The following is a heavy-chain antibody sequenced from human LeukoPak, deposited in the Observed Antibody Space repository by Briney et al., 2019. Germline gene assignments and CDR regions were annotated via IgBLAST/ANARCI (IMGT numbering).Heavy chain of an antibody. CDR2: IKQGGSEK. Sequence: GGSLRLSCAASGFIFSSYWMNWVRQAPGKGLEWVASIKQGGSEKYYVDSLKGRFTISRDNSKNTLYLQMNSLRAEDTAVYYCAKGIGSSWYWGQGTLVTVSS. CDR3: AKGIGSSWY. V-gene: IGHV3-7*01. CDR1: GFIFSSYW. J-gene: IGHJ4*02. D-gene: IGHD6-13*01.